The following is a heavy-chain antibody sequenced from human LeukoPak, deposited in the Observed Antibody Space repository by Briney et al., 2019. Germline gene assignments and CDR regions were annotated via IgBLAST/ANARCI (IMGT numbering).Heavy chain of an antibody. J-gene: IGHJ4*02. V-gene: IGHV3-30*04. CDR3: AKDFYYYDSSGYYTVTYYFDY. CDR2: ISYDGSNK. CDR1: GFTFSSYA. Sequence: PGGSLRLSCAASGFTFSSYAMHWVRQAPGKGLEWVAVISYDGSNKYYADSVKGRFTISRDNSKNTLYLQMNSLRAEDTAVYYCAKDFYYYDSSGYYTVTYYFDYWGQGTLVTVSS. D-gene: IGHD3-22*01.